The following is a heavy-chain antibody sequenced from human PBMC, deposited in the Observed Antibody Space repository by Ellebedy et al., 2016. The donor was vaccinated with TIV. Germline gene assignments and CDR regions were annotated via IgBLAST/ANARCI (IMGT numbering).Heavy chain of an antibody. Sequence: GESLKISCAASGFTFRNDWMHCVRQAPGKGLVWVSRTNNDGGTTNYADSVKGRFTISRDNAKNTLYLQMNSLRAGDTAVYYCTRGWDSSGYYPHDAFDIWGQGTMVTVSS. CDR3: TRGWDSSGYYPHDAFDI. V-gene: IGHV3-74*01. D-gene: IGHD3-22*01. CDR2: TNNDGGTT. J-gene: IGHJ3*02. CDR1: GFTFRNDW.